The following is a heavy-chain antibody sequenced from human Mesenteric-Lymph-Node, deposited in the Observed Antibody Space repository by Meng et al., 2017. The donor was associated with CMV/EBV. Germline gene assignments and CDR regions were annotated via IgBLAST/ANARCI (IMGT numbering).Heavy chain of an antibody. CDR2: MRFDGRHE. Sequence: GGSLRLSCVVSGFSLSSYGIHWVRQAPGKGPEWVAFMRFDGRHELYEDPVKGRFSISRDISRDTVYLQMNSLRAEDTAVYYCSRVSWFGNSAYMGFWGQGTLVTVSS. CDR1: GFSLSSYG. CDR3: SRVSWFGNSAYMGF. V-gene: IGHV3-30*02. J-gene: IGHJ4*02. D-gene: IGHD3-16*01.